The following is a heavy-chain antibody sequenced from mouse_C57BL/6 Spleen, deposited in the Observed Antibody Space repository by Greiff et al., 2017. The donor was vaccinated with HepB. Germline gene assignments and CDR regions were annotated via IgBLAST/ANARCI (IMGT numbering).Heavy chain of an antibody. CDR1: GYTFTSYW. CDR2: IYPGSGST. Sequence: QVQLQQSGAELVKPGASVKMSCKASGYTFTSYWITWVKQRPGQGLEWIGDIYPGSGSTNYNEKFKSKATLTVDTSSSTAYMQLSSLTSEDSAVYYCAPYGNYEAWYFDVWGTGTTVTVSS. J-gene: IGHJ1*03. CDR3: APYGNYEAWYFDV. V-gene: IGHV1-55*01. D-gene: IGHD2-1*01.